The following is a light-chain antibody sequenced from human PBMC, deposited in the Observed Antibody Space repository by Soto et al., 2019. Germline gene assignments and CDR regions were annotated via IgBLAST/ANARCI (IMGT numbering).Light chain of an antibody. Sequence: DIVMTQSPDSLAVSLGERATINCKSSQSVLYSSNNKNYLAWYQQKPGQPPKLLIYWASTRESGVPDRFSGSWSGTDFTRTISSLQAEYVAVYYCQQYYSTPSFGQGTKLEIK. CDR3: QQYYSTPS. J-gene: IGKJ2*01. CDR2: WAS. CDR1: QSVLYSSNNKNY. V-gene: IGKV4-1*01.